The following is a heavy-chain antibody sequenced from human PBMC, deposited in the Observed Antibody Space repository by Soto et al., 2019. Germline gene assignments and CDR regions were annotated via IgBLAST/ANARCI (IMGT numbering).Heavy chain of an antibody. CDR2: IYHSGST. Sequence: QLQLQESGSGLVKPSQTLSLTCAVSGGSISSGGYSWSWIRQPPGKGLEWIGYIYHSGSTYYNPSLKSRVTISVDRSKNQFSLKLSSVPAADTAVYYCARDGAGGDSTLAYWGQGTLVTVSS. D-gene: IGHD2-21*02. J-gene: IGHJ4*02. CDR3: ARDGAGGDSTLAY. CDR1: GGSISSGGYS. V-gene: IGHV4-30-2*01.